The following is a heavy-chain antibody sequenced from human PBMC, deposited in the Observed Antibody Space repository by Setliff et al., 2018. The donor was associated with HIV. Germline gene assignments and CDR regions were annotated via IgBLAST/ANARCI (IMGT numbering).Heavy chain of an antibody. CDR3: LLYCSGTSCHLPDV. J-gene: IGHJ6*02. D-gene: IGHD2-2*01. Sequence: PGGSLRLSCAASGFTFSSYGMHWVRQAPGKGLEWVAFIRYDGSNKYYADSVKGRFTISRDNSKNTLYLQMNSLKTEDTAVYYCLLYCSGTSCHLPDVWGQGTTVTVSS. V-gene: IGHV3-30*02. CDR1: GFTFSSYG. CDR2: IRYDGSNK.